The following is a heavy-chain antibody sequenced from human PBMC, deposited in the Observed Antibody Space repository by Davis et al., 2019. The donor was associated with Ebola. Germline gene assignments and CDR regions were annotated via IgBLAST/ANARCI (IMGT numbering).Heavy chain of an antibody. CDR3: VKDLANFRGPDY. CDR1: GFTFSNDW. D-gene: IGHD3-10*01. J-gene: IGHJ4*02. V-gene: IGHV3-74*01. Sequence: GESLKISCAASGFTFSNDWMHWVRQAPGKGLVWVSCINNDGTTTRYADSVKGRFSISRDNAKNTLYLQMYGLGAEDTAVYYCVKDLANFRGPDYWGQGTLVTVSS. CDR2: INNDGTTT.